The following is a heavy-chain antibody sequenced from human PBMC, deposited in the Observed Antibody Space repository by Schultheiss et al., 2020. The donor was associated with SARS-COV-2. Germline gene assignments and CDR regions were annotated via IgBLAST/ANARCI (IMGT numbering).Heavy chain of an antibody. J-gene: IGHJ5*02. Sequence: GGSLRISCAASGFTFSSYGMHWVRQAPGKGLEWVAVISYDGSNKYYADSVKGRFTISRDNSKNTLYLQMNSLRAEDTAVYYCAKDPDPWGQGTLVTVSS. V-gene: IGHV3-30*18. CDR3: AKDPDP. CDR1: GFTFSSYG. CDR2: ISYDGSNK.